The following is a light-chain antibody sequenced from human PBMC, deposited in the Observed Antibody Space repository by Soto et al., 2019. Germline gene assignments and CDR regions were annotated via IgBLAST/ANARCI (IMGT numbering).Light chain of an antibody. V-gene: IGKV3-11*01. CDR3: QQRGNWPPT. Sequence: EIALTQSPATLSLSPGEGATLSCKASQSVSRSLAWYIQKPGQAPRLLIYDTSKRASGIPVRFSGSGSGTDFTLTISSLEPEDFAVYYCQQRGNWPPTFGGGTRVEVK. CDR2: DTS. CDR1: QSVSRS. J-gene: IGKJ4*01.